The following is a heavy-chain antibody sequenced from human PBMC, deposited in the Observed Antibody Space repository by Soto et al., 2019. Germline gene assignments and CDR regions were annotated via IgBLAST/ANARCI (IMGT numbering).Heavy chain of an antibody. CDR2: INYDGSNK. D-gene: IGHD2-21*01. J-gene: IGHJ6*02. CDR3: ARCKQKVMHCGLDV. Sequence: QVNLVESGGGAVQRGRSLRVSCAASGFIFSSYGMHWVRQAPGKGLEWVAFINYDGSNKFYGDAVKGRFTISRDNSKNTVHLQMNSLRGEDTAVYYCARCKQKVMHCGLDVWGHGATVTVSS. V-gene: IGHV3-33*01. CDR1: GFIFSSYG.